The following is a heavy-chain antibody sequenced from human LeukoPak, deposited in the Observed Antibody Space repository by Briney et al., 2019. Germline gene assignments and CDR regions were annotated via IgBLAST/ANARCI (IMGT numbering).Heavy chain of an antibody. J-gene: IGHJ4*02. D-gene: IGHD4-17*01. Sequence: PGGSLRLSCSASGFTFSSYAMQWVRQAPGKGLEYVSAITSNGGSTYYADSVKGRFTVSRDNSKNTLYLQMSSLRVEDTAVYYCARAYGDYVSPFDYWGQGTLVTVSS. V-gene: IGHV3-64D*06. CDR1: GFTFSSYA. CDR2: ITSNGGST. CDR3: ARAYGDYVSPFDY.